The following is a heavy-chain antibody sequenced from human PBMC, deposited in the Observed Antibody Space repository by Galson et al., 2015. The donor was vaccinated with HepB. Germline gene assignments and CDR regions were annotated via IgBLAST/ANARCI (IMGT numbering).Heavy chain of an antibody. CDR3: AKDITKSKFYGIDY. J-gene: IGHJ4*02. Sequence: SLRLSCAASGFSFSSYAMNWVRQAPGKGLEWVTTISGSGRSTYYADSVKGRFTISRDNSKNTLYLQMNSLRAEDTAVYYCAKDITKSKFYGIDYWGQGTLVTVSS. D-gene: IGHD4-17*01. CDR2: ISGSGRST. V-gene: IGHV3-23*01. CDR1: GFSFSSYA.